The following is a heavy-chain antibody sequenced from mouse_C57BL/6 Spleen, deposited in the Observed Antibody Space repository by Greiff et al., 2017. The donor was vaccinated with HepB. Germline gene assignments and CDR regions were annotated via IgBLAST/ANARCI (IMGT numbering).Heavy chain of an antibody. D-gene: IGHD2-4*01. J-gene: IGHJ3*01. Sequence: QVQLQQPGTELVKPGASVKLSCKASGYTFTSYWMHWVKQRPGQGLEWIGNINPSNGGTNYNEKFNSKATLTVDKSSSAAYMQLSSLTSEDSAVYYCARSGFYEYDRAWFAYWGRGTLVTVSA. CDR1: GYTFTSYW. CDR3: ARSGFYEYDRAWFAY. CDR2: INPSNGGT. V-gene: IGHV1-53*01.